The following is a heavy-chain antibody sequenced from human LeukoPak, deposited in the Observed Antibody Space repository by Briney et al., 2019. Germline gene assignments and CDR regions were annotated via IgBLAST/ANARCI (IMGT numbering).Heavy chain of an antibody. CDR2: IYSGDST. Sequence: GGSLGLSCAVSGFTFSSYWMHWVRQAPGKGLEWVSLIYSGDSTYYADSVKGRFIISRDNSKNTLYLQMNSLRAGDTAVYYCAREVATGFSCFDYWGQGTLVTVSS. V-gene: IGHV3-53*01. D-gene: IGHD2-21*02. CDR3: AREVATGFSCFDY. CDR1: GFTFSSYW. J-gene: IGHJ4*02.